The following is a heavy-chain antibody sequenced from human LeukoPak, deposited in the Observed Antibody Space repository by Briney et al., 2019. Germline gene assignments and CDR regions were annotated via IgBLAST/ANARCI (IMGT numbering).Heavy chain of an antibody. CDR2: INPNSGDT. Sequence: GASVKVSCKASGYTFSGHYMQWVRQAPGQGLEWMGWINPNSGDTNYAQKFQGRVTMTRDTSISTAYMELSRLRSDDTAVYFCARDHCVSNGCYEDYYYGLDVWGRGTTVTVSS. V-gene: IGHV1-2*02. J-gene: IGHJ6*02. CDR3: ARDHCVSNGCYEDYYYGLDV. D-gene: IGHD2-2*01. CDR1: GYTFSGHY.